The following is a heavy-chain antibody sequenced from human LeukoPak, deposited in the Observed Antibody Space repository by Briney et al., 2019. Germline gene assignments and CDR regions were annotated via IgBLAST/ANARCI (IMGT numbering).Heavy chain of an antibody. Sequence: GGSLRLSCAASGFTSTNYAMNWVRQAPGKGLEWVSVLIGSSGSTDYADSVKGRFTISRDNSKNTVFLQMNSLRAEDTAIYYCAKGAYDYIEIGYFDSWGQGTLVTVSS. CDR3: AKGAYDYIEIGYFDS. J-gene: IGHJ4*02. CDR1: GFTSTNYA. CDR2: LIGSSGST. D-gene: IGHD5-12*01. V-gene: IGHV3-23*01.